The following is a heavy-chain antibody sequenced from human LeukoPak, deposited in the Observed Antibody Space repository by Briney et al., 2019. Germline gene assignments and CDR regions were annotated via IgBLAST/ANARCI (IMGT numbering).Heavy chain of an antibody. D-gene: IGHD5-12*01. Sequence: GGSLRLSCAASGFTVSSNYMSWVRQAPGKGLEWVSVIYSGGGTYYSDSVKGRFTISRDNSKNTLYLQMNSLRAEDTAVYYCARGWSGYDTVAQDAFDIWGQGTMVTVSS. J-gene: IGHJ3*02. CDR2: IYSGGGT. CDR3: ARGWSGYDTVAQDAFDI. CDR1: GFTVSSNY. V-gene: IGHV3-66*01.